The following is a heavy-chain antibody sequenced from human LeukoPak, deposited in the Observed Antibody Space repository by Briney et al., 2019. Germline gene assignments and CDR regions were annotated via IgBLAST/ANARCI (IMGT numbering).Heavy chain of an antibody. Sequence: ASVKVSCKASGYTFTSYYMHWVRQAPGQGLEWMGIINPSGGSTSYAQKFQGRVTMTRDTSTSTVYMELSSLRSEDTAVYYCARDVDDILTGYYFDYWGQGTLVTVSS. D-gene: IGHD3-9*01. CDR2: INPSGGST. J-gene: IGHJ4*02. CDR3: ARDVDDILTGYYFDY. CDR1: GYTFTSYY. V-gene: IGHV1-46*01.